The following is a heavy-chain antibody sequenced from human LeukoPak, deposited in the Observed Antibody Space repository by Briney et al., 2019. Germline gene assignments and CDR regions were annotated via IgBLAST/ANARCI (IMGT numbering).Heavy chain of an antibody. CDR2: ISSSSSYI. CDR1: GFTFSSYS. V-gene: IGHV3-21*01. Sequence: GGSLRLSCAASGFTFSSYSMNWVRQAPGKGLEWVSSISSSSSYIYYADSVKGRFTISRDNAKNSLYLQMNSLRAEDTAVYYCASESPHCSSTSCYVDWFDPWGQGTLVTVSS. CDR3: ASESPHCSSTSCYVDWFDP. D-gene: IGHD2-2*01. J-gene: IGHJ5*02.